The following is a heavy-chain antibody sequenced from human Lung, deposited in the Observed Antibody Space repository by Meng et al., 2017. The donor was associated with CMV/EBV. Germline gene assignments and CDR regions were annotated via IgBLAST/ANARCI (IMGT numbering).Heavy chain of an antibody. Sequence: FPYYDLPLLFLPPFPGCVLVCVTLSLWYFRNLFYDSSVPPLFTISRDNAKNSLYLHMNSLRVEDTGLYYCAKGVDEYNWNSYFDSWGQGTLVTVSS. CDR3: AKGVDEYNWNSYFDS. V-gene: IGHV3-43D*03. D-gene: IGHD1-7*01. CDR1: FPYYDLP. J-gene: IGHJ4*02. CDR2: SLWYFRNL.